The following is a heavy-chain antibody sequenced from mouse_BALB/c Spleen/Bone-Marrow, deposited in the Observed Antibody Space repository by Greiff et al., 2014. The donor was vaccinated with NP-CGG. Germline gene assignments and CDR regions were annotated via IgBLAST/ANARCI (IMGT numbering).Heavy chain of an antibody. CDR1: GYTFTSYV. CDR3: ARGVYYYGSSPYYFDY. Sequence: LVESGPELVKPGASVKMSCKASGYTFTSYVMHWVKQKPGQGLEWIGYINPYNDGTKYNKKFKGKATLTSDKSSSTAYMELSSLTSEDSAVYYCARGVYYYGSSPYYFDYWGQGTTLTVSS. V-gene: IGHV1-14*01. J-gene: IGHJ2*01. D-gene: IGHD1-1*01. CDR2: INPYNDGT.